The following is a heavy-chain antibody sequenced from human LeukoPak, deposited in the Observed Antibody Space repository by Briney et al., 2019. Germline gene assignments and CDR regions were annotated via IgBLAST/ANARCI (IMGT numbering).Heavy chain of an antibody. Sequence: PGGSLRLSCAASGFTFSTSSMNWVRQAPGKGLEWVSSITSSSSHIYDADSVKGRFTISRDNAKNSLFLQMNSLRAEDTAVYYCARDQGRIPGRPGAFDIWGRGTMVTVSS. V-gene: IGHV3-21*01. CDR3: ARDQGRIPGRPGAFDI. CDR2: ITSSSSHI. D-gene: IGHD6-6*01. J-gene: IGHJ3*02. CDR1: GFTFSTSS.